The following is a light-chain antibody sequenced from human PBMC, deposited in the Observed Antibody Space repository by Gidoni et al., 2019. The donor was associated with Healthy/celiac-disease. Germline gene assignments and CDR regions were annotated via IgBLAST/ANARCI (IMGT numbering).Light chain of an antibody. J-gene: IGKJ1*01. CDR1: QGISNY. CDR2: AAS. V-gene: IGKV1-39*01. Sequence: IQLTHSPSSLPASVGDRVTITCRASQGISNYLHWYKKKPGKAPTLLIYAASSLQSGDPSRFGVGRSETDFTLTTSSLQTVEFATYFSHQSYSPPRTFGPGTKVEIK. CDR3: HQSYSPPRT.